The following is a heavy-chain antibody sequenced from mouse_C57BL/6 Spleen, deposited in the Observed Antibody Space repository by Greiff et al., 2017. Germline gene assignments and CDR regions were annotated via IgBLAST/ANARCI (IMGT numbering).Heavy chain of an antibody. CDR2: ISDGGSYT. CDR3: ARDDYGSSEAMDY. V-gene: IGHV5-4*01. Sequence: EVHLVESGGGLVKPGGSLKLSCAASGFTFSSYAMSWVRQTPEKRLEWVATISDGGSYTYYPDNVKGRFTISRDNAKNNLYLQMSHLKSEDTAMYYCARDDYGSSEAMDYWGQGTSGTVSS. D-gene: IGHD1-1*01. J-gene: IGHJ4*01. CDR1: GFTFSSYA.